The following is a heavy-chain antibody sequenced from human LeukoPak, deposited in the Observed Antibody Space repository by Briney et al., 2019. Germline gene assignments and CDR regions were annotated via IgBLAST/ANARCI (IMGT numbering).Heavy chain of an antibody. CDR1: GYTRTELS. J-gene: IGHJ3*02. V-gene: IGHV1-24*01. CDR2: FDPEDGET. D-gene: IGHD2-2*01. CDR3: ATFNIVVVPAVDDAFDI. Sequence: ASVKVSCKVSGYTRTELSMHWVRQAPGKGPEWRVGFDPEDGETIYAQKFQGRVTMTEGTSTDTAYMELSSLRSEDTAVYYCATFNIVVVPAVDDAFDIWGQGTMVTVSS.